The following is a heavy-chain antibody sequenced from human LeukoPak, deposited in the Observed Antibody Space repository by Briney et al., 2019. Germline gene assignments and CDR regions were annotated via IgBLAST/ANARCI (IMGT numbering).Heavy chain of an antibody. CDR3: ARESPCSGDGCHARLDY. CDR1: GYTFTNDV. Sequence: ASVKVSCKASGYTFTNDVIHWVRQAPGQTLEWMGWVNPGNGNTKYSQNFQGRVTLRRDTSASTAYMELNSLKVEDTAVYYCARESPCSGDGCHARLDYWGQGTLVTVSS. V-gene: IGHV1-3*01. D-gene: IGHD2-15*01. CDR2: VNPGNGNT. J-gene: IGHJ4*02.